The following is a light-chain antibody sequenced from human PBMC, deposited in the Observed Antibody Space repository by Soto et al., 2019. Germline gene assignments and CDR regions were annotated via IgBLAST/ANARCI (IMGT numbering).Light chain of an antibody. J-gene: IGLJ2*01. CDR2: DNH. V-gene: IGLV1-51*01. CDR1: SSNVGGNY. Sequence: QSVLTQPPSVSAAPGQKVTISCSGSSSNVGGNYVSWYQVLPQKAPQLLIYDNHKRHSGIPDRGSGSRSGTSATLGITDLQNGAEDEYYCGKWDISLDTVVFGGGTKVTVL. CDR3: GKWDISLDTVV.